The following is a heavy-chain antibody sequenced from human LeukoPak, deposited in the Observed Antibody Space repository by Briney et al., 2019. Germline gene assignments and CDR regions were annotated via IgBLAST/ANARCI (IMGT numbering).Heavy chain of an antibody. CDR2: INHSGST. Sequence: SETLSLTCVVSGGSFSGYYWSWIRQPPGKGLEWIGEINHSGSTNYNPSLMSRVTISVETSQNQFSLKMSSVTAADTAVYYCARGGIVGATLGVCDYWGQGTLDTVSS. CDR3: ARGGIVGATLGVCDY. V-gene: IGHV4-34*01. J-gene: IGHJ4*02. CDR1: GGSFSGYY. D-gene: IGHD1-26*01.